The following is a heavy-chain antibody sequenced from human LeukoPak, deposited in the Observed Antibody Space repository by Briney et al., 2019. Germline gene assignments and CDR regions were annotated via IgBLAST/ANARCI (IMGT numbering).Heavy chain of an antibody. CDR2: IYYSGST. D-gene: IGHD3-3*02. CDR1: GGSISSSSYY. Sequence: SETLSLTCTVSGGSISSSSYYWGWIRQPPGKGLEWIGYIYYSGSTNYNPSLKSRVTISVDTSKNQFSLKLSSVTAADTAVYYCARGLRPAAPISAFDIWGQGTMVTVSS. J-gene: IGHJ3*02. V-gene: IGHV4-61*05. CDR3: ARGLRPAAPISAFDI.